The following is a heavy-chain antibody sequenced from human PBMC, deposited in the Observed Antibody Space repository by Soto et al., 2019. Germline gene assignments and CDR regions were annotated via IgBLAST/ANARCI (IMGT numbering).Heavy chain of an antibody. V-gene: IGHV5-51*01. Sequence: VESLKISCKGSGYSFTSYWIGWVRQMPGKGLEWMGIIYPGDSDTRYSPSFQGQVTISADKSISTAYLQWSSLKASDTAMYYCARTSAAGKYYYGMDVWDQGTTVTVSS. J-gene: IGHJ6*02. CDR1: GYSFTSYW. CDR3: ARTSAAGKYYYGMDV. D-gene: IGHD6-13*01. CDR2: IYPGDSDT.